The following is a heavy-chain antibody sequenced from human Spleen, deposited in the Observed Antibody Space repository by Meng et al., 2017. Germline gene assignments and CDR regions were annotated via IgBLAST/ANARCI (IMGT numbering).Heavy chain of an antibody. CDR1: GFTFSSYG. D-gene: IGHD3-22*01. J-gene: IGHJ4*02. CDR3: TRDQFYYDSSGFDVDY. Sequence: GESLKISCAASGFTFSSYGMHWLRQAPGKGLEWVAVIWHDGVNKYYADSVEGRFTISKDNSKNTLHLQMDSLRDEDTAVYYCTRDQFYYDSSGFDVDYWGQGTLVTVSS. V-gene: IGHV3-33*01. CDR2: IWHDGVNK.